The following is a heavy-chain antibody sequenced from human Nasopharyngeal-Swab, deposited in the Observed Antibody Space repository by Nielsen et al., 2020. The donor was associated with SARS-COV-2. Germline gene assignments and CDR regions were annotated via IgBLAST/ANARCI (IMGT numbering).Heavy chain of an antibody. Sequence: ASVKVSCKASGYIFTSYGISWVRQAPGQGLEGMGWISGYTGNANYAQKFQGRVTMTTDTSTSTAYMELRSLRSDDTAVYYCGRTTRRDGYTQDWGQGALVTVSS. D-gene: IGHD5-24*01. J-gene: IGHJ4*02. V-gene: IGHV1-18*01. CDR3: GRTTRRDGYTQD. CDR1: GYIFTSYG. CDR2: ISGYTGNA.